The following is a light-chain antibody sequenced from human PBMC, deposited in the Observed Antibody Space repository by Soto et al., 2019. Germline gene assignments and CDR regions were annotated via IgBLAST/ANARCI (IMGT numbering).Light chain of an antibody. CDR2: KTS. J-gene: IGKJ3*01. CDR3: QHYDSYSMT. V-gene: IGKV1-5*03. Sequence: DIQITQSPSTLSASVGDTVTITCRASQTLGSSLAWYQHKPGRAPYLLIYKTSTLEPGVPSRFSGYGSATEFTLAISGLQADDFATYYCQHYDSYSMTFGPGTKVDL. CDR1: QTLGSS.